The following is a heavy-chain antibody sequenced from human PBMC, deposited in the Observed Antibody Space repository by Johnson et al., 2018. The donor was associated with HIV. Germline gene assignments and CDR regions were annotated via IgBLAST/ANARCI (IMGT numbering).Heavy chain of an antibody. Sequence: VQLVESGGGVVQPGGSLRLSCAASGFTFSSYAMSWVRQAPGKGLEWVSAISGSGGSTYYADSVKGRFTISRDNSKIPLHLQMTGLRAEDTAVYYSAKVPPDAFDIWGQGTVVTVFS. CDR3: AKVPPDAFDI. J-gene: IGHJ3*02. CDR2: ISGSGGST. V-gene: IGHV3-23*04. CDR1: GFTFSSYA.